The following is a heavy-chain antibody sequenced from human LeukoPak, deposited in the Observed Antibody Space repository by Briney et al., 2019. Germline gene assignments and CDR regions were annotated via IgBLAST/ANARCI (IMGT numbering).Heavy chain of an antibody. V-gene: IGHV3-30*02. CDR2: IRYDGSNK. CDR1: GFTFSSYG. J-gene: IGHJ4*02. Sequence: PGGSLRLSCAASGFTFSSYGMHWVRQAPGKGLEWVAFIRYDGSNKYYADSVKGRFTISRDNSKNTLYLQMNSLRAEDTAVYYCASAVVAATEWLDYFDYWGQGTLVTVSS. CDR3: ASAVVAATEWLDYFDY. D-gene: IGHD2-15*01.